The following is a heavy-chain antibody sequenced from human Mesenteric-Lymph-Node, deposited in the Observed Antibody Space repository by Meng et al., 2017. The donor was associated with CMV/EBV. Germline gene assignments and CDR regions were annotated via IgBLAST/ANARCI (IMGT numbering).Heavy chain of an antibody. Sequence: GESLKISCAASGFSFSTNSMNWVRQPPGKGLEWVSSITSGSSYMYYADSVKGRFTISRDNAKNSLYLQMNSLRAEDTAVYYCASVPASGGMDVWGQGTTVTVSS. V-gene: IGHV3-21*01. CDR1: GFSFSTNS. CDR2: ITSGSSYM. CDR3: ASVPASGGMDV. J-gene: IGHJ6*02. D-gene: IGHD2-2*01.